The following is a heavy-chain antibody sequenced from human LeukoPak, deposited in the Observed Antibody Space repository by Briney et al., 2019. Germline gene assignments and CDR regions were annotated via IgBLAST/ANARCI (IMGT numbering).Heavy chain of an antibody. CDR3: TTDSYDL. D-gene: IGHD3/OR15-3a*01. J-gene: IGHJ4*01. Sequence: GGSLRLSCAASGFTFSNAWMSWVRQAPGKGLEWVGRIKNKTDGGTTDYAAPVKGRFSISRDDSKNTLYLQMNSLKTEDTAVYYCTTDSYDLWGHGTLVLVSS. V-gene: IGHV3-15*01. CDR2: IKNKTDGGTT. CDR1: GFTFSNAW.